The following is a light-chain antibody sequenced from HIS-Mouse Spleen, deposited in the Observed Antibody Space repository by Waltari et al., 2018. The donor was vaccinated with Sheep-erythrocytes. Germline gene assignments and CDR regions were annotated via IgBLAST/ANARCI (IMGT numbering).Light chain of an antibody. J-gene: IGLJ1*01. Sequence: QSALTQPASVSGSPGQSITISCTGTSSDVGGYNYVSWYQPHPGKAPKLMIYEVSNRPSGFSNRFSGSKSGNTASLTIAGLQAEDEADYYCCSYAGSYNHVFATGTKVTVL. CDR3: CSYAGSYNHV. CDR1: SSDVGGYNY. CDR2: EVS. V-gene: IGLV2-14*01.